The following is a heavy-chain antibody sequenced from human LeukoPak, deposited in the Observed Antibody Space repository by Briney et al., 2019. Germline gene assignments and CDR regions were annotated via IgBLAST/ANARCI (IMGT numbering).Heavy chain of an antibody. D-gene: IGHD6-13*01. CDR3: ARDSWKQQLSLYFDY. CDR2: ISSSSYI. V-gene: IGHV3-21*01. Sequence: GGSLRLSCAASGFTFSSYSMNWVRQAPGKGLEWVSSISSSSYIYYADSVKGRFTISRDDAKNSLYLQMNGLRAEDTAVYYCARDSWKQQLSLYFDYWGQGTLVTVSS. J-gene: IGHJ4*02. CDR1: GFTFSSYS.